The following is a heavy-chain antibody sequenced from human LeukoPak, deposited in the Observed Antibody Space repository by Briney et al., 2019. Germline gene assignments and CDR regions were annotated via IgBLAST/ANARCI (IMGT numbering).Heavy chain of an antibody. Sequence: SETLSLTCTVSGYSISSGYYWGWIRQPPGKGLEWIGSIYHSGSTYYNPSLKSRVTISVDTSKNQFSLKLSSVTAADTAVYYCARVPGIVGRWDWFDPWGQGTLVTVSS. CDR1: GYSISSGYY. D-gene: IGHD1-26*01. CDR3: ARVPGIVGRWDWFDP. J-gene: IGHJ5*02. CDR2: IYHSGST. V-gene: IGHV4-38-2*02.